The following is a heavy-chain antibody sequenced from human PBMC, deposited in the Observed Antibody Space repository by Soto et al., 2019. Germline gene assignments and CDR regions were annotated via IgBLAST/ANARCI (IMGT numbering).Heavy chain of an antibody. Sequence: ASVKVSCKASGYTFTSYDINWVRQATGQGLEWMGWMNPNSGNTGYAQKFQGRVTMTRNTSISTAYMELSSLRSEDTAVYYCARVHPYSSSWYGHHYYYMDVWGKGTTVTVPS. V-gene: IGHV1-8*01. CDR3: ARVHPYSSSWYGHHYYYMDV. D-gene: IGHD6-13*01. CDR1: GYTFTSYD. CDR2: MNPNSGNT. J-gene: IGHJ6*03.